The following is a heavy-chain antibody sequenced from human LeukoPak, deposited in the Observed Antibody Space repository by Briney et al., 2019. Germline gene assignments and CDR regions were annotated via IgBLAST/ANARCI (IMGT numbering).Heavy chain of an antibody. J-gene: IGHJ4*02. D-gene: IGHD6-19*01. CDR3: ARELGSGWRDYFDY. CDR1: GYTFTSYG. V-gene: IGHV1-18*01. CDR2: ISAYNGNT. Sequence: ASVKVSCKASGYTFTSYGISWVRQAPGQGLEWMGWISAYNGNTNYAQKFQGRVTITADESTSTAYMELSSLRSEDTAVYYCARELGSGWRDYFDYWGQGTLVTVSS.